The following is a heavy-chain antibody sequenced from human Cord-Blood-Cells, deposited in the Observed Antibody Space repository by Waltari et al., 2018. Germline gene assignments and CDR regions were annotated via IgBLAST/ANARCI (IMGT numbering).Heavy chain of an antibody. J-gene: IGHJ4*02. CDR2: IYYSGST. Sequence: QLQLQESGPGLVKPSETLSLTRTVSGGSISSSSYYWGWIRQPPGKGREWIGSIYYSGSTSSTPTLQSRVTISVDTSKTQFSLKLSSVTAADTAVYYCASPPTEYSSSWYFDYWGQGTLVTVSS. D-gene: IGHD6-13*01. V-gene: IGHV4-39*01. CDR1: GGSISSSSYY. CDR3: ASPPTEYSSSWYFDY.